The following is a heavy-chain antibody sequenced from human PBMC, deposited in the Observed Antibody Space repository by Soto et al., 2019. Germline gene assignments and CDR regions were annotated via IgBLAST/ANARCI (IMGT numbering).Heavy chain of an antibody. Sequence: QVQLVQSGAEVKKPGSSVKVSCKASGGTFSSYAISWVRQAPGQGLEWMGGIIPIFGTANYAQKFQGRVTITADESXXTXYXXLSSLRSEDTAVYYCARDQSPYCISTSCYPSPMNYWGQGTLVTVSS. V-gene: IGHV1-69*12. D-gene: IGHD2-2*01. CDR2: IIPIFGTA. CDR3: ARDQSPYCISTSCYPSPMNY. J-gene: IGHJ4*02. CDR1: GGTFSSYA.